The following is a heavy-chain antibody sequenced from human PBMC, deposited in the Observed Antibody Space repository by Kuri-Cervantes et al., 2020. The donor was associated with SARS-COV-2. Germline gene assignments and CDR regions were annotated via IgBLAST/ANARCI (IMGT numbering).Heavy chain of an antibody. D-gene: IGHD7-27*01. J-gene: IGHJ6*03. CDR2: IYIHGGT. CDR3: AREEVWGSYRYYMDV. Sequence: SETLSLTCAVSGYSISSGYYWGWIRQPAGKGLEWLGRIYIHGGTTYNPSLRGRVSMSLDMSKNQFSLKMESVTSADTAVYYCAREEVWGSYRYYMDVWSKGTTVTVSS. V-gene: IGHV4-38-2*02. CDR1: GYSISSGYY.